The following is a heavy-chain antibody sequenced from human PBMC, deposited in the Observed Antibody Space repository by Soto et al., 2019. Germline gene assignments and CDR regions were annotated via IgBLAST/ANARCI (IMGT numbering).Heavy chain of an antibody. Sequence: SETLSLTGAAHNGSFTDYFWTCIRQSPGRGLEWSGEFNLSAGATYNPSLRSRVTISIDASQNHFSRRLRSLTAADTAVYYCVARGMTYGFRGRPHAFDPGGHGTLVTVSS. CDR1: NGSFTDYF. J-gene: IGHJ5*02. D-gene: IGHD3-3*01. CDR3: VARGMTYGFRGRPHAFDP. CDR2: FNLSAGA. V-gene: IGHV4-34*01.